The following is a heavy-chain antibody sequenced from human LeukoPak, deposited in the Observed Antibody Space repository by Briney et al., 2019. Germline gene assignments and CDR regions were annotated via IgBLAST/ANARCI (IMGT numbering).Heavy chain of an antibody. D-gene: IGHD3-22*01. J-gene: IGHJ3*02. V-gene: IGHV3-48*03. CDR2: IGTSVSST. Sequence: GGTLRLSCAASGFTFSSYEMNWVRQAPGKGLEWVSYIGTSVSSTYYADSVKGRFTISRDNAKNPLYLQMNSLRAEDTAVYYCARYGDSSVYYSADAFDIWGQGTMVTVSS. CDR1: GFTFSSYE. CDR3: ARYGDSSVYYSADAFDI.